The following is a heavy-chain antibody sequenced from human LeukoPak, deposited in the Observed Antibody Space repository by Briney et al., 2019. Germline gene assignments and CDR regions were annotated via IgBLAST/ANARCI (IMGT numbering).Heavy chain of an antibody. D-gene: IGHD3-3*01. CDR3: ARFSGFWSPDAFDI. CDR2: IYTSGST. Sequence: SETLTLTCTVSGGSISSYCWSWIRQPPGKGLEWIGYIYTSGSTNYNPSLKSRVTISVDTSKNQFSLKLSSVTAADTAVYYCARFSGFWSPDAFDIWGQGTMVTVSS. V-gene: IGHV4-4*09. J-gene: IGHJ3*02. CDR1: GGSISSYC.